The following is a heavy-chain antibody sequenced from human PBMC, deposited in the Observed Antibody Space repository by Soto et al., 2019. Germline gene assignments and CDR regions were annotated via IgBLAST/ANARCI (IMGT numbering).Heavy chain of an antibody. CDR1: GFTFSSYA. CDR2: ISGSGGST. Sequence: EVQLLESGGGLVQPGGSLRLSCAASGFTFSSYAMSWVRQAPGKGLEWVSAISGSGGSTYYADSVKGRFTISRDNSKNTLYLQMNSLRAEDTAVYYCAKADRRGYSWNYYYGMDVWGQGTTVTVSS. CDR3: AKADRRGYSWNYYYGMDV. V-gene: IGHV3-23*01. D-gene: IGHD5-18*01. J-gene: IGHJ6*02.